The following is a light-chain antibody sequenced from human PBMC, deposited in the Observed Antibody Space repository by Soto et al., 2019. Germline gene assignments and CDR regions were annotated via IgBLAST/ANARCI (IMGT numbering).Light chain of an antibody. V-gene: IGLV2-8*01. CDR1: SSDIGVYNY. CDR2: EVS. J-gene: IGLJ1*01. Sequence: QSALTQPPSASGSPGQSVTISCTGTSSDIGVYNYVSWYQQHPGKAPKLMIYEVSERPSGVPDRFSGSKSGNTASLTVSGLQTEDEADYYCSSYAGSNNLYVFGTGTKLTAL. CDR3: SSYAGSNNLYV.